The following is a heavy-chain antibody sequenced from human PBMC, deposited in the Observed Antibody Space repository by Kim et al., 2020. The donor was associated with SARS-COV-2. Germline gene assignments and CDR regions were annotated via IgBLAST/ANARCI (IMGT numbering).Heavy chain of an antibody. V-gene: IGHV3-11*05. J-gene: IGHJ4*02. CDR2: ISNSGSST. Sequence: GGSLRLSCAASGFTFSDHYMSWLRQAPGKGLEWVSYISNSGSSTTYADSVKGRFTISRDNAKNSLYLQMNSLRAEDTAMYYCARDLRGYSGSVDNWGQGALVTISS. D-gene: IGHD5-12*01. CDR3: ARDLRGYSGSVDN. CDR1: GFTFSDHY.